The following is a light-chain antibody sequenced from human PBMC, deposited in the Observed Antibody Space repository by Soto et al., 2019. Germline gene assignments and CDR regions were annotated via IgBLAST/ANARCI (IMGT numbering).Light chain of an antibody. CDR1: QGIRND. V-gene: IGKV1-6*01. CDR3: LQGT. CDR2: AAS. J-gene: IGKJ1*01. Sequence: AIKMYQSPSSLSASVGDRVTITCRASQGIRNDSGWYQQKPGKAPKFLIYAASSLQSGVPSRFSGCASVTDFTLTISSLQPEDFASYQCLQGTFGQGTKVDIK.